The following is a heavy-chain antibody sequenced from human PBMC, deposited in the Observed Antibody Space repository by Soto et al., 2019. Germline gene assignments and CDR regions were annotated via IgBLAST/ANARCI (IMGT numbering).Heavy chain of an antibody. D-gene: IGHD3-16*01. V-gene: IGHV1-18*01. Sequence: QVRLVQSGPEVKKPGASVKVSCNASVYTFTTFGISGVRQAPGQGLAWVGWISANNGNTKYSQKFQGRVSWTTATSASPAYMELRSLRYVDTAVYYCAKSATFDIYDITPVECWGQGTLVTVSS. CDR3: AKSATFDIYDITPVEC. CDR1: VYTFTTFG. J-gene: IGHJ4*02. CDR2: ISANNGNT.